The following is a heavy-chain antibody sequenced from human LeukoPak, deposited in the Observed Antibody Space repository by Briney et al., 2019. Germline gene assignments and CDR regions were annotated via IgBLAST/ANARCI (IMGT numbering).Heavy chain of an antibody. Sequence: GGSLRLSCAASGFTFSSYWMSWVRQAPGKGLEWVANIKQDGSEKYYVDSVKGRFTISRDNAKSSLYLQMNSLRAEDTAAYYCARDIGRYYYDSSGYSYWGQGTLVTVSS. D-gene: IGHD3-22*01. CDR1: GFTFSSYW. V-gene: IGHV3-7*01. CDR3: ARDIGRYYYDSSGYSY. CDR2: IKQDGSEK. J-gene: IGHJ4*02.